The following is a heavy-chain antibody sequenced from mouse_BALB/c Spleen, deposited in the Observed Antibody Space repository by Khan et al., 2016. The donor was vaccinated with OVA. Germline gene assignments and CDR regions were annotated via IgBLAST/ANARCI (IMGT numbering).Heavy chain of an antibody. V-gene: IGHV4-1*02. CDR3: ARGGALYYDDDGFAY. CDR2: INPDSSTI. D-gene: IGHD2-4*01. Sequence: EVKLLESGGGLVQPGGSLKLSCAASGFDFSRYWMSWVRQAPGKGLEWIGEINPDSSTINYTPSLKDKFIISRDNAKNTLYLQMSKVRSEDTALYYCARGGALYYDDDGFAYWGQGTLVTVSA. J-gene: IGHJ3*01. CDR1: GFDFSRYW.